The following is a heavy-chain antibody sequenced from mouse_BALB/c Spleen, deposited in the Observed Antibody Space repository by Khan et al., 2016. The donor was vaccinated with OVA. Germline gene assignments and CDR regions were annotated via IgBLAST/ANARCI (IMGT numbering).Heavy chain of an antibody. Sequence: EVQLQQSGPGLVKPSQSLSLTCTVTGYSITSGYGWNWIRQFPGNKLEWMGYISYSGSTNSNPSLKSRISITRDTSKNQFFLQLNSVTTEDTATYYCARTARIKYWGQGTTLTVSS. D-gene: IGHD1-2*01. CDR3: ARTARIKY. CDR1: GYSITSGYG. CDR2: ISYSGST. V-gene: IGHV3-2*02. J-gene: IGHJ2*01.